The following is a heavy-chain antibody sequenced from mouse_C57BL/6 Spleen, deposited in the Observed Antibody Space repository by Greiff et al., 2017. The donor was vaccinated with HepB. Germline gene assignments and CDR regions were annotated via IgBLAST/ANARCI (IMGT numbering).Heavy chain of an antibody. CDR2: ISSGSSTI. V-gene: IGHV5-17*01. CDR1: GFTFSDYG. Sequence: EVKLMESGGGLVKPGGSLKLSCAASGFTFSDYGMHWVRQAPEKGLEWVAYISSGSSTIYYADTVKGRFTISRDNAKNTLFLQMTSLRSEDTAMYYCARFDGNHGYFDVWGTGTTVTVSS. D-gene: IGHD2-1*01. J-gene: IGHJ1*03. CDR3: ARFDGNHGYFDV.